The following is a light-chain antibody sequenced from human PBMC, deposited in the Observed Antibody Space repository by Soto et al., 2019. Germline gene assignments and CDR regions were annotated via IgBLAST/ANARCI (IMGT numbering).Light chain of an antibody. CDR1: SSDVGGYNH. J-gene: IGLJ1*01. CDR2: DVS. Sequence: QSALTQPRSVSGSPGQSVTISCTGTSSDVGGYNHVSWYQQHPGKAPKLMIYDVSKRPSGVPDRFSGSKSGNTASLTISGLQAEDEADYYCCSYAVTYYVFGTGTKVTVL. CDR3: CSYAVTYYV. V-gene: IGLV2-11*01.